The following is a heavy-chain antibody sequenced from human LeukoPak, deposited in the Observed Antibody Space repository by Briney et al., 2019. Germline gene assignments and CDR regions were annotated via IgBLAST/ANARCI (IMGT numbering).Heavy chain of an antibody. D-gene: IGHD3-22*01. CDR1: GGSISSYY. Sequence: SETPSLTCTVSGGSISSYYWSWIRQPPGKGLEWIGYSYYSGSTKYNPSLKSRVTISVDTSKNQFSLKLSSVTAADTAVYYCARVRRVLITTNDAFDIWGQGTMVTVSS. V-gene: IGHV4-59*01. J-gene: IGHJ3*02. CDR3: ARVRRVLITTNDAFDI. CDR2: SYYSGST.